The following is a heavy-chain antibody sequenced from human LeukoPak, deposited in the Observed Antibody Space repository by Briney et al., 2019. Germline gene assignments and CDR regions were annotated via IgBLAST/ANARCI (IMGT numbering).Heavy chain of an antibody. CDR1: GFTFSNYA. J-gene: IGHJ4*02. V-gene: IGHV3-23*01. Sequence: GGSLRLSCVASGFTFSNYAMTWVRQAPGKGLEWVSGICGTGGSTYYADSVKGRFTISRDNSKNMMYLQMNSLRAEDTAVYYCAKDSVGATTDYWGQGTLVTVSS. D-gene: IGHD1-26*01. CDR2: ICGTGGST. CDR3: AKDSVGATTDY.